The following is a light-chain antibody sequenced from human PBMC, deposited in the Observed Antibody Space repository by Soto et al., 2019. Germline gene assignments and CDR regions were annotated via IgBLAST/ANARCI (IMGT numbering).Light chain of an antibody. J-gene: IGKJ1*01. CDR3: MQALQTPRT. V-gene: IGKV2-28*01. CDR1: QSLLHSNGYNY. Sequence: DIVMTQSPLSLPVTPGEPASISCRSSQSLLHSNGYNYLDWYLQKPGQSPQLLIYLGSNRASGVPDRFSGSGSGTDFTLKISRVEAEDFGVYYFMQALQTPRTFGQGTKVEIK. CDR2: LGS.